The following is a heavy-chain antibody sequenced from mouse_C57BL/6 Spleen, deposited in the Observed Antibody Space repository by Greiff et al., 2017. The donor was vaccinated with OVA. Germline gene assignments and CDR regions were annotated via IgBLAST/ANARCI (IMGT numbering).Heavy chain of an antibody. CDR3: ATYDYDKEAWFAY. V-gene: IGHV1-22*01. CDR2: INPNNGGT. D-gene: IGHD2-4*01. CDR1: GYTFTDYN. J-gene: IGHJ3*01. Sequence: VQLQQSGPELVKPGASVKMSCKASGYTFTDYNMHWVKQSHGKSLEWIGYINPNNGGTSYNQKFKGKATLTVNKSSSTAYMELRSLTSEDSAVYYCATYDYDKEAWFAYWGQGTLVTVSA.